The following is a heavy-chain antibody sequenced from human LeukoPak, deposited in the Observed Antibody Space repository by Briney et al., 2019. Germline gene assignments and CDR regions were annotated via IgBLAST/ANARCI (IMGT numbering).Heavy chain of an antibody. V-gene: IGHV1-18*01. J-gene: IGHJ4*02. D-gene: IGHD5-18*01. Sequence: ASVKVSCKASGYTFTSYGIGWVRQAPGQGLEWMGWISAYNGNTNYAQKLQGRVTMTTDTSTSTAYIELRSLRSDDTAVYYCARRSGYSYGYEDYWGQGTLVTVSS. CDR3: ARRSGYSYGYEDY. CDR1: GYTFTSYG. CDR2: ISAYNGNT.